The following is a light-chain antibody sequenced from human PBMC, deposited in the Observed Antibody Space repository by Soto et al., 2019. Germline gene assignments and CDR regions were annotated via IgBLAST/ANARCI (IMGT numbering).Light chain of an antibody. CDR2: EVS. J-gene: IGLJ2*01. CDR1: SSNIGAGYD. V-gene: IGLV1-40*01. Sequence: QSVLTQPPSVSGAPGQRVTISCTGSSSNIGAGYDVHWYQQLPGKVPKLMIYEVSDRPSGISNRFSGSKSGNTASLTLSGLQAEDEADYYCSSYTSSSTLVFGGGTQLTVL. CDR3: SSYTSSSTLV.